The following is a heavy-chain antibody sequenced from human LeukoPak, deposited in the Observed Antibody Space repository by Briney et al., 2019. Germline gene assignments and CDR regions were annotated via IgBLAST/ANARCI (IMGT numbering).Heavy chain of an antibody. CDR1: GYTFTAHY. D-gene: IGHD3-10*01. CDR2: IDPNSGGT. J-gene: IGHJ2*01. Sequence: PGASVKVSCRASGYTFTAHYIHWVRRAPGQGLEWMGWIDPNSGGTNYAQKFLGSVTMTGDTSINTAFMELSRLRSDDTAIYYCARGRGTTMVRGVITNYFDLWGRGSLVTVSS. CDR3: ARGRGTTMVRGVITNYFDL. V-gene: IGHV1-2*02.